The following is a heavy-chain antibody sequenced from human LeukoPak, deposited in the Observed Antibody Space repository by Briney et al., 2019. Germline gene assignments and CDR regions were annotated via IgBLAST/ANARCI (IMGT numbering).Heavy chain of an antibody. CDR3: AKDSGGQHIGGPFDY. J-gene: IGHJ4*02. Sequence: GGSLRLSCAASGFTFDDYAMHWVRQAPGKGLEWVSGISWNSGSMAYADSVKGRFTNSRDTAKNSLYLQMDSQRAEDMALYYCAKDSGGQHIGGPFDYWGQGTLVTVSS. V-gene: IGHV3-9*03. D-gene: IGHD3-10*01. CDR2: ISWNSGSM. CDR1: GFTFDDYA.